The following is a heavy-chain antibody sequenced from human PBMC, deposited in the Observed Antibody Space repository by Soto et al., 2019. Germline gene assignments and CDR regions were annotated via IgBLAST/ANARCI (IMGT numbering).Heavy chain of an antibody. V-gene: IGHV4-61*01. Sequence: SETLSLTCIVSGDSVTSGSYYWTWLRQPPGKGLEWIGYISYTGRTKYNPSLQSRVTISVDTSKNQFSLKLSSVTAADTAVYYCASSYYYDSSGYLPPGAMDVWGQGTTVTVSS. CDR3: ASSYYYDSSGYLPPGAMDV. D-gene: IGHD3-22*01. J-gene: IGHJ6*02. CDR1: GDSVTSGSYY. CDR2: ISYTGRT.